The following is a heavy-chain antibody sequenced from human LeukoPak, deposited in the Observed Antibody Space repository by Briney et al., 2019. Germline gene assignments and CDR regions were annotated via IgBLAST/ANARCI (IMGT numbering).Heavy chain of an antibody. CDR1: GFTFSSYS. CDR3: ARDQLAAPLALERWFDP. CDR2: NSSSSSYI. Sequence: GGSLRLSCAASGFTFSSYSMNWVRQAPGKGLEWVLSNSSSSSYIYYADSVKGRFTISRDNAKNSLYLQMNSLRAEDTAVYYCARDQLAAPLALERWFDPWGQGTLVTVSS. J-gene: IGHJ5*02. V-gene: IGHV3-21*01. D-gene: IGHD6-6*01.